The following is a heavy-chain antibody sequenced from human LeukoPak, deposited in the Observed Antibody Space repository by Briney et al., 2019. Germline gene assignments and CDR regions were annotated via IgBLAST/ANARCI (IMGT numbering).Heavy chain of an antibody. J-gene: IGHJ4*02. D-gene: IGHD3-22*01. CDR1: GFTFSSYG. Sequence: GGSLRLSCAASGFTFSSYGMDWVRQAPGKGLEWVAVITYDGSIKYYADSVKGRFTISRDNSKNTLYLQMNSLRAEDTAVYYCARRAGDYSHPYDYWGQGTLVTVSS. CDR3: ARRAGDYSHPYDY. CDR2: ITYDGSIK. V-gene: IGHV3-30*03.